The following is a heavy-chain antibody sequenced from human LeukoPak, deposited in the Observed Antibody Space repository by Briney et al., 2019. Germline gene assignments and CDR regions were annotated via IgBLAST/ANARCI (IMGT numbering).Heavy chain of an antibody. CDR2: IYYSGST. J-gene: IGHJ4*02. V-gene: IGHV4-39*07. Sequence: PSETLSLTCTVSGGSISSSSYYWGWIRQPPGKGLEWIGSIYYSGSTYYNPSLKSRVTISVDTSKNQFSLKLSSVTAADTAVYYCAIFPRFGELLGYYFDYWGQGTLVTVSS. D-gene: IGHD3-10*01. CDR1: GGSISSSSYY. CDR3: AIFPRFGELLGYYFDY.